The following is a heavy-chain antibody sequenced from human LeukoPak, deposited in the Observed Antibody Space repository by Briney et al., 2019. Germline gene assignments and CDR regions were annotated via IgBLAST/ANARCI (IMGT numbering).Heavy chain of an antibody. V-gene: IGHV3-30*02. J-gene: IGHJ4*02. D-gene: IGHD2-2*01. CDR1: GFTLSCYG. CDR3: AKESLKYQFRTSPTDY. Sequence: GGSLRLSCAASGFTLSCYGMHWVRQAPGKGLEWVAFIRSDGSNNYYADSVKGRFTISRDNSKNTLYLQMHSLSTEDTAVYYCAKESLKYQFRTSPTDYWGQGILVTVSS. CDR2: IRSDGSNN.